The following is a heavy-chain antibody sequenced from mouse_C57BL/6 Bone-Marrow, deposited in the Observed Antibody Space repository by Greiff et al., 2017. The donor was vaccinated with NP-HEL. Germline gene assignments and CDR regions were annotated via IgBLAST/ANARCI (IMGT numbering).Heavy chain of an antibody. V-gene: IGHV1-55*01. CDR3: ASCDSAMDY. Sequence: QVQLQQPGAELVKPGASVKMSCKASGYTFTSYCITWVKQRPGQGLEWIGDIYPGSGSTNYNEKSKSKATLTVDTSSSTAYMQLSSLTSEDSAVYYCASCDSAMDYWGPGTSVTVAT. CDR2: IYPGSGST. CDR1: GYTFTSYC. J-gene: IGHJ4*01.